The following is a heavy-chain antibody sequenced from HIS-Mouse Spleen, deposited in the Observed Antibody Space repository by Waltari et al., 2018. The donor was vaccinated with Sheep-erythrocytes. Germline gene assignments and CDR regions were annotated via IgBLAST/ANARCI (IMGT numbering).Heavy chain of an antibody. CDR3: ARLELGQFDY. D-gene: IGHD1-26*01. CDR2: IYYSGST. Sequence: QVQLQESGPGLVKPSETLSLTCTVSGGSISRYYWSWIRQPPGKGLEWIGYIYYSGSTNCNPSLTSRVTISVDTSKNPFSLKLSSVTAADTAVYYCARLELGQFDYWGQGTLVTVSS. V-gene: IGHV4-59*08. J-gene: IGHJ4*02. CDR1: GGSISRYY.